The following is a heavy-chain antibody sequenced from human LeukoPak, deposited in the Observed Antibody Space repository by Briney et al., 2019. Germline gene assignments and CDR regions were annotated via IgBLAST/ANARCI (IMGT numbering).Heavy chain of an antibody. D-gene: IGHD4-17*01. Sequence: GASVKVSCKASGGTFRSYTISWVRQAPGQGLECMGRIIPILGIANYAQKFQGRVTITADKSTSAAYMELSSLRSEDTAVYYCARGAPATVTTFPYFDYWGQGTLVTVSS. V-gene: IGHV1-69*02. CDR3: ARGAPATVTTFPYFDY. CDR2: IIPILGIA. J-gene: IGHJ4*02. CDR1: GGTFRSYT.